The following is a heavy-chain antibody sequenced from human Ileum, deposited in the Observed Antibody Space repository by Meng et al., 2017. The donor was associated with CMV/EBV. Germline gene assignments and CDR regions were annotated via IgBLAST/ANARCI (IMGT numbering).Heavy chain of an antibody. CDR1: PYPFSNYA. V-gene: IGHV1-18*01. CDR2: LSAYNGHT. CDR3: ARYVPASGSLFFDY. D-gene: IGHD3-10*02. J-gene: IGHJ4*02. Sequence: ASPYPFSNYAISWVRPAPGQGLEWMGWLSAYNGHTYYAQTLQGRVTMTTDTSTSTAYMELMSLSSDDTAVYYCARYVPASGSLFFDYWGQGTLVTVSS.